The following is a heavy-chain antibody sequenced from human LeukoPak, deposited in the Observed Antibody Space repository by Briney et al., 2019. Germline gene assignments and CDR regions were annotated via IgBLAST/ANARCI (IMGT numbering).Heavy chain of an antibody. CDR3: ARGGVYSSGSYYLYYFDY. CDR1: GFTFSSYA. J-gene: IGHJ4*02. V-gene: IGHV3-30-3*01. D-gene: IGHD6-19*01. CDR2: ISYDGSNK. Sequence: GGSLRLSCVASGFTFSSYAIHWVRMVPGKGLERVALISYDGSNKYYADSVKGRFTISRDNSKNTLYLQMNSLRAEDTAVYYCARGGVYSSGSYYLYYFDYWGQGTLVTVSS.